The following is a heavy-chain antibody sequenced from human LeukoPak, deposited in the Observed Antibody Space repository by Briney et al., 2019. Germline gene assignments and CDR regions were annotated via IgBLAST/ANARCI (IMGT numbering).Heavy chain of an antibody. CDR3: AKERGDSSGYYLDY. J-gene: IGHJ4*02. V-gene: IGHV3-53*05. D-gene: IGHD3-22*01. CDR1: GFTVSSNY. Sequence: GGSLRLSCAASGFTVSSNYMGWVRQAPGKGLEWVSVLYSGGSTYYPDSVKGRFTISRDNSQNTLYLQMDSLRAEDTAVYYCAKERGDSSGYYLDYWGQGTLVTVSS. CDR2: LYSGGST.